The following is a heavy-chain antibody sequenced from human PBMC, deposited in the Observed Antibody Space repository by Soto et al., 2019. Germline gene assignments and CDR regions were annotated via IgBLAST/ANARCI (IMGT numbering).Heavy chain of an antibody. V-gene: IGHV4-39*01. D-gene: IGHD5-12*01. CDR2: IYYSGST. J-gene: IGHJ5*02. Sequence: PSETLSLTCTVSGGSISSGDYYWGWIRQPPGKGLEWIGSIYYSGSTYYNPSLKSRVTISVDTSKNQFSLKLSSVTAADTAVYYCASQVDIVAQVNNWFDPWGQGTLVTVSS. CDR1: GGSISSGDYY. CDR3: ASQVDIVAQVNNWFDP.